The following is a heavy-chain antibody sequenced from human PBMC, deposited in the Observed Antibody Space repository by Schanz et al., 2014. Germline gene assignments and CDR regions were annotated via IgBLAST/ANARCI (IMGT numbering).Heavy chain of an antibody. J-gene: IGHJ4*02. Sequence: EVQLVESGGGLVQPGGSLRLSCATSGLTFTSAWMSWVRQAPGKGLEWVAYISSSSSTIHYADSVKGRFTISRDNAENTLFLQMNSLRAEDTAVYYCAKYRGYYRVSGSYRELEYWGQGTLVTVSS. CDR1: GLTFTSAW. D-gene: IGHD3-10*01. V-gene: IGHV3-48*01. CDR2: ISSSSSTI. CDR3: AKYRGYYRVSGSYRELEY.